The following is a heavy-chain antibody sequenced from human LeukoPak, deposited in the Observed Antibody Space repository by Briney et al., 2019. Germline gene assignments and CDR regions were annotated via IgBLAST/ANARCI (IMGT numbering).Heavy chain of an antibody. CDR3: ARDVYTSAWRYFDL. D-gene: IGHD6-19*01. CDR2: INPNSGDT. V-gene: IGHV1-2*02. CDR1: GYTFTHYT. Sequence: ASVRVSCKGSGYTFTHYTINWVRQAPGQGPEWMGWINPNSGDTNYAQKFQGRVTLTRDASIGTAYMEMNRLTYDDTAIYYCARDVYTSAWRYFDLWGHGTLVTVSS. J-gene: IGHJ2*01.